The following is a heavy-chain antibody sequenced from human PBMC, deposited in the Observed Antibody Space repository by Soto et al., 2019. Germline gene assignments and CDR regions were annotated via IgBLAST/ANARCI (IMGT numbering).Heavy chain of an antibody. D-gene: IGHD3-16*02. Sequence: ASVKVSCKASGYTFTSYDINWVRQATGQGLEWMGWMNPNSGNTGYAQKFQGRVTMTRNTSISTAYMELSSLRSEDTAVYYCARGRDYVWGSYRYTVDAFDIWGPGTMVTVSS. V-gene: IGHV1-8*01. CDR2: MNPNSGNT. CDR3: ARGRDYVWGSYRYTVDAFDI. CDR1: GYTFTSYD. J-gene: IGHJ3*02.